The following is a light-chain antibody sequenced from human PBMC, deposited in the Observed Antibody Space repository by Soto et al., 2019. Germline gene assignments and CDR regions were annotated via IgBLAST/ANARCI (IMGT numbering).Light chain of an antibody. CDR3: VAWDDSLNGPV. Sequence: QSVLTQPPSASGTPGQRVTISCSGSSSNIGSNTVNWYQQLPGTAPKLLIYNNYYRPSGVTDRISASKSGTSASLAISGLQSDDEADYYCVAWDDSLNGPVFGGGTKLTVL. J-gene: IGLJ3*02. CDR2: NNY. CDR1: SSNIGSNT. V-gene: IGLV1-44*01.